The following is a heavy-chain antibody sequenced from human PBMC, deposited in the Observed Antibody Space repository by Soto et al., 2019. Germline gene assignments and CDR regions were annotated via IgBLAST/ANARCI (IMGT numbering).Heavy chain of an antibody. CDR1: GFTFSSYS. Sequence: GGSLRLSCAASGFTFSSYSMSWVRQAPGKGLEWVSGFRTGGDDGTTYYADSVKGRFTISRDNSKDTLFLQMNSLRVEDTAIYYCAKKVNSGPGSQYFDYWGQGTLVTVSS. J-gene: IGHJ4*02. D-gene: IGHD3-10*01. CDR3: AKKVNSGPGSQYFDY. CDR2: FRTGGDDGTT. V-gene: IGHV3-23*01.